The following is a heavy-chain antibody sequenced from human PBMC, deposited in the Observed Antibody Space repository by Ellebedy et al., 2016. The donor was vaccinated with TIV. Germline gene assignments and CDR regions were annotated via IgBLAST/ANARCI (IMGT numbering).Heavy chain of an antibody. J-gene: IGHJ4*02. CDR2: VYYSGST. D-gene: IGHD3-10*01. Sequence: MPSETLSLTCSVSGGSMSSNYWSWIRQPPGKGLEWICYVYYSGSTHYNPSLGSRVTISVDTSKNQFSLNVSSVTAADTAVYYCARGSGRPDYWGQGTLVTVSS. CDR1: GGSMSSNY. CDR3: ARGSGRPDY. V-gene: IGHV4-59*01.